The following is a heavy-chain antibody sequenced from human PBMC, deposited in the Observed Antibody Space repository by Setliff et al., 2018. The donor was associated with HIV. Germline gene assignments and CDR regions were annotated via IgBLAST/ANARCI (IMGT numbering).Heavy chain of an antibody. Sequence: GASVKVSCKASGYTLTSQSIHWVRQAPGQGFEWMGVINPSGGSTGYAEKFQGRVTMTRDTSANIVYLELSSLRSEDTAKYYCARNFGGSGWYYFDYWGQGTLVTVSS. V-gene: IGHV1-46*01. CDR3: ARNFGGSGWYYFDY. CDR2: INPSGGST. D-gene: IGHD6-19*01. J-gene: IGHJ4*02. CDR1: GYTLTSQS.